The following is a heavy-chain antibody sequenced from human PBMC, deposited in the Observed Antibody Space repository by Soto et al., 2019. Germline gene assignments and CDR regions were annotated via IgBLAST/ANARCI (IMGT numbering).Heavy chain of an antibody. CDR2: IKNKTDSGTT. CDR3: SSPMTGGRRSFEY. CDR1: GFTFSNAW. Sequence: GGSLRLSCAASGFTFSNAWINWVRQAPGKGLEWVGRIKNKTDSGTTDFAAPVKGRFAISRDDSKNTVYLQMNSLRTEDTAFYYCSSPMTGGRRSFEYWGPGTLVTVSS. J-gene: IGHJ4*02. V-gene: IGHV3-15*07. D-gene: IGHD3-9*01.